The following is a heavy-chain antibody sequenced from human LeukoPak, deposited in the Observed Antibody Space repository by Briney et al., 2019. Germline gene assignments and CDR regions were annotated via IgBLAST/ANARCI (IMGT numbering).Heavy chain of an antibody. V-gene: IGHV1-46*01. CDR2: INPSGDST. D-gene: IGHD4-17*01. CDR3: ARVGDYWENFDY. Sequence: ASVNVSFKASGYTFTSNHIHWGRQAPGQGLEWMGVINPSGDSTSYAPNFQGRVTVTRDTSTSTAYMELSRLRSDDTAVYYCARVGDYWENFDYWGQGTLVTVSS. CDR1: GYTFTSNH. J-gene: IGHJ4*02.